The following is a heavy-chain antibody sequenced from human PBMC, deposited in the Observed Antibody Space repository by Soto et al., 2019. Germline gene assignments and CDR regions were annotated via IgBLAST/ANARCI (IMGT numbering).Heavy chain of an antibody. J-gene: IGHJ4*02. CDR2: IYDSGST. V-gene: IGHV4-30-2*01. CDR3: ARGALRWSTSWDFDY. Sequence: SETLSLTCAVSGGSISSGGYSWSWIRQPPGKGLEWIGYIYDSGSTYYNPSLKSRVTISVDRSKNQFSLKLSSVTAADTAVYYCARGALRWSTSWDFDYWVQGSPVTVSS. D-gene: IGHD4-17*01. CDR1: GGSISSGGYS.